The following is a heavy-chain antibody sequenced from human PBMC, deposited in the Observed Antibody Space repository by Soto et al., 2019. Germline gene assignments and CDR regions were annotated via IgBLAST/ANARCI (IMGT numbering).Heavy chain of an antibody. CDR3: ARGHAVMVRGVINHYYYGMDV. V-gene: IGHV4-4*02. Sequence: PSATLSLTCAVSGGSISSSNWWSWVRQPPGKGLEWIGEIYHSGSTNYNPSLKSRVTISVDKSKNQFSLKLSSVTAADTAVYYCARGHAVMVRGVINHYYYGMDVWGQGTTVT. CDR1: GGSISSSNW. J-gene: IGHJ6*02. CDR2: IYHSGST. D-gene: IGHD3-10*01.